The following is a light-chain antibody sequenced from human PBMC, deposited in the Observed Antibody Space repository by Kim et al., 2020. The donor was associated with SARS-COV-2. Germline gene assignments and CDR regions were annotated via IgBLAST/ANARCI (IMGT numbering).Light chain of an antibody. CDR3: HQNNSDWT. CDR2: KAS. CDR1: NSISRA. Sequence: SAAVGVRVTSPCRDSNSISRAWSWYQQKPGKAPMIQVYKASSLGSGVTSRVSGSGSGTELTITISRPQDDDFATYYCHQNNSDWTFGQGTKVDIK. J-gene: IGKJ1*01. V-gene: IGKV1-5*03.